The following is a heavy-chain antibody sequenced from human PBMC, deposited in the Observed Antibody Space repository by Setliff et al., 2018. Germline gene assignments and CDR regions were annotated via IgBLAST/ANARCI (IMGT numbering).Heavy chain of an antibody. Sequence: GPSVKVSCKASGYTFTSYAIHWVRQAPGQRLEWMGWINAGNGNTKYSQKFQGRVTITRDTSASTAYMELSGLKSEDTAVYYCARDGGDYYYYMDVWGKGTTVTVSS. J-gene: IGHJ6*03. D-gene: IGHD1-26*01. CDR2: INAGNGNT. V-gene: IGHV1-3*01. CDR3: ARDGGDYYYYMDV. CDR1: GYTFTSYA.